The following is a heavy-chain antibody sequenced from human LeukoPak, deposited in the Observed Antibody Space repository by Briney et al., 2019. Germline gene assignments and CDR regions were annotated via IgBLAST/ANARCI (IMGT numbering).Heavy chain of an antibody. Sequence: SETLSLTCTVSGGSLSSRSYYWGWIRQPPGKGLEWIGSLYYSGSTYYNPSLKSRVTISVDTSKNQFSLKLSSVTAADTAVYYCARHFGYSSSSLDYWGQGTLVIVSS. J-gene: IGHJ4*02. CDR2: LYYSGST. CDR3: ARHFGYSSSSLDY. D-gene: IGHD6-6*01. V-gene: IGHV4-39*01. CDR1: GGSLSSRSYY.